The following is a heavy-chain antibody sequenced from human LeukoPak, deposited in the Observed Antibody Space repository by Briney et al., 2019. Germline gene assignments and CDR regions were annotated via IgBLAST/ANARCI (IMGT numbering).Heavy chain of an antibody. Sequence: ASVKVSCKASGYTFTGYYMHWVRQAPGQGLEWMGWINPNSGGTNYAQKFQGRVTMTRDTSISTAYMELSRLRSDDTAVYYCAGGAVKATNWFDPWGQGTLSPSPQ. CDR2: INPNSGGT. J-gene: IGHJ5*02. V-gene: IGHV1-2*02. CDR3: AGGAVKATNWFDP. CDR1: GYTFTGYY.